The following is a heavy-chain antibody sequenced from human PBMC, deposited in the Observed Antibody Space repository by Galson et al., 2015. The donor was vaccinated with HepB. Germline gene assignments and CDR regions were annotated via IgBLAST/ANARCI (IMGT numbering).Heavy chain of an antibody. CDR3: ARVGISAIDY. CDR2: ISVYNHNT. V-gene: IGHV1-18*01. Sequence: SVKVSCKASGYTFTSYGISWVRQAPGQGLEWMGWISVYNHNTIYVQKFQGRVTMTADTSTSTAYMEVRSLKSDDTALYYCARVGISAIDYWGQGALVTVSS. D-gene: IGHD6-13*01. J-gene: IGHJ4*02. CDR1: GYTFTSYG.